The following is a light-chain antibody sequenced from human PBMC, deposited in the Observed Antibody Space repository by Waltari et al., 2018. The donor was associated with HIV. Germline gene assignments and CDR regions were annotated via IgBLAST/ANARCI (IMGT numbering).Light chain of an antibody. V-gene: IGLV4-69*01. CDR1: RAHNTYA. J-gene: IGLJ2*01. CDR2: LNSDGIH. Sequence: QLMVTQSPSASAPLGASVKPTCTLTRAHNTYAIPWHQQHPDKLPRHFMKLNSDGIHNKGDGIPARFSGSSAGTVPYLTLSSPQSVDEAHYFCLTWDAGIVIFGGRTRLTFL. CDR3: LTWDAGIVI.